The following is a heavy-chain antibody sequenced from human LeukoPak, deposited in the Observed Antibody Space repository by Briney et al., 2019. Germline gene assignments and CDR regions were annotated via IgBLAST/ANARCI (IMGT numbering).Heavy chain of an antibody. V-gene: IGHV4-39*01. J-gene: IGHJ4*02. CDR2: IYYSGST. CDR1: GGSISSSSYY. D-gene: IGHD2-15*01. CDR3: ARLLGYCSGGSCYSDY. Sequence: SETLSPTWIVSGGSISSSSYYWGWIRQPPGKGLEWIGSIYYSGSTYYNPSLKSRVTISVDTSKNQFSLKLSSVTAADTAVYYCARLLGYCSGGSCYSDYWGQGTLVTVSS.